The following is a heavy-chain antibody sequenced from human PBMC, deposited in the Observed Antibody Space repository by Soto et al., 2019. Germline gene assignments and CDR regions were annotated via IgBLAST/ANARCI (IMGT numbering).Heavy chain of an antibody. CDR3: AKGRSYYYYYGVDV. CDR1: GFTFTTYW. Sequence: GGSLRLSCTASGFTFTTYWMGWVRRAPGKGLEFVANINQDGSEKHYVDSVKGRFTISRDNSKSTLYLQMNSLRAEDTALYYCAKGRSYYYYYGVDVWGQGTTVTVSS. J-gene: IGHJ6*02. CDR2: INQDGSEK. V-gene: IGHV3-7*03.